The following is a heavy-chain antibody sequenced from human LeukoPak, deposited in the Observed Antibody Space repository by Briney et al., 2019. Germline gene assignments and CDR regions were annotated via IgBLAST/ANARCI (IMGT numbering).Heavy chain of an antibody. Sequence: GGSLRLSCAASGFNFIDAWMSWVRQAPGKGLEWVGRIRSKPDGGTTDYIAAVKGRFPISRDDSKNMVYLQVNSLEIEDSAVYYCATLRRGYWGQGTLVTVSS. CDR1: GFNFIDAW. J-gene: IGHJ4*02. CDR3: ATLRRGY. CDR2: IRSKPDGGTT. V-gene: IGHV3-15*01.